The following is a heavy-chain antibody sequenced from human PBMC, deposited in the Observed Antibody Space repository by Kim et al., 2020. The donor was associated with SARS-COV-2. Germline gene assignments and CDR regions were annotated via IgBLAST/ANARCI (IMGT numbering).Heavy chain of an antibody. Sequence: SVKVSCKASGGTFSSYAISWVRQAPGQGLEWMGGIIPIFGTANYAQKFQGRVTITADESTSTAYMELSSLRSEDTAVYYCARMYNWNSYYFDYWGQGTLVTVSS. CDR1: GGTFSSYA. J-gene: IGHJ4*02. CDR3: ARMYNWNSYYFDY. V-gene: IGHV1-69*13. CDR2: IIPIFGTA. D-gene: IGHD1-7*01.